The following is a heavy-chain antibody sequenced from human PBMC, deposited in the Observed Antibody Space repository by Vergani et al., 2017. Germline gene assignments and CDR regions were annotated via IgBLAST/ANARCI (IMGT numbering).Heavy chain of an antibody. J-gene: IGHJ3*02. CDR3: AGRNLIGYSYGYDAFDI. Sequence: QVQLVESGGGVIQPGGSLRLSCAASGFTFSSYGMHWVRQAPGKGLEWVAFIRYDGSNKYYADSVKGRFTISRDNSKNTLYLQMNSLRAEDTAVYYCAGRNLIGYSYGYDAFDIWGQGTMVTVSS. V-gene: IGHV3-30*02. CDR1: GFTFSSYG. D-gene: IGHD5-18*01. CDR2: IRYDGSNK.